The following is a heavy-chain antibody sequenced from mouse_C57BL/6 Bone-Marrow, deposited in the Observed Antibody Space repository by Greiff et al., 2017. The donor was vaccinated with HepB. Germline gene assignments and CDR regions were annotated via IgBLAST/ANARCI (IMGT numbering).Heavy chain of an antibody. J-gene: IGHJ3*01. CDR3: APNYYGSSYGFAY. V-gene: IGHV1-39*01. Sequence: VQLKESGPELVKPGASVKISCKASGYSFTDYNMNWVKQSNGKSLEWIGVINPNYGTTSYNQKFKGKATLTVDQSSSTAYMQLNSLTSEDSAVYYCAPNYYGSSYGFAYWGQGTLVTVSA. CDR2: INPNYGTT. D-gene: IGHD1-1*01. CDR1: GYSFTDYN.